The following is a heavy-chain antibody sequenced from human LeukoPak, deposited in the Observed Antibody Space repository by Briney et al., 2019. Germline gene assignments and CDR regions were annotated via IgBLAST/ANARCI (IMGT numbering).Heavy chain of an antibody. J-gene: IGHJ4*02. V-gene: IGHV3-7*01. CDR2: IDQDESTK. Sequence: PGGSLRHSCVVSGFSLSSYWMNWVRQAPGKGPEWVANIDQDESTKSYVDSVKGRFTISRDNARNALYLQMNSLRIEDTAIYYCSRGRPDSGYNYLGSWGQGTLVTVSS. D-gene: IGHD3-22*01. CDR3: SRGRPDSGYNYLGS. CDR1: GFSLSSYW.